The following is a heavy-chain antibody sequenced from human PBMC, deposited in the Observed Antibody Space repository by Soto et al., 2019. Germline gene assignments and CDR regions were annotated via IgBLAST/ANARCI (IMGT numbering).Heavy chain of an antibody. Sequence: KPGGSLRLSCAGSSFNFTSYSLNWVRQAPGKGLEWVSSISATSTYIFYADSVKGRFTISRDNAQNSVSLQMNSLRAEDTALYYCARVHSANGSMHFDHWGHGTLVTVSS. J-gene: IGHJ4*01. V-gene: IGHV3-21*01. D-gene: IGHD3-10*01. CDR2: ISATSTYI. CDR1: SFNFTSYS. CDR3: ARVHSANGSMHFDH.